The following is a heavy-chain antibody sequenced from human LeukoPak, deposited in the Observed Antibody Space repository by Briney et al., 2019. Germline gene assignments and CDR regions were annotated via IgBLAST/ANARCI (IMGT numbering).Heavy chain of an antibody. CDR1: GFTFSNYG. J-gene: IGHJ6*03. Sequence: GGSLRLSCAASGFTFSNYGMYWVRQAPGKGLEWVAVISYDGSNKYYADSVKGRFTISRDNSKNTLYLQMNSLRAEDTAVYYCARGYSYSFYYYYYYMDVWGKGTTVTVSS. CDR2: ISYDGSNK. CDR3: ARGYSYSFYYYYYYMDV. D-gene: IGHD6-6*01. V-gene: IGHV3-30*03.